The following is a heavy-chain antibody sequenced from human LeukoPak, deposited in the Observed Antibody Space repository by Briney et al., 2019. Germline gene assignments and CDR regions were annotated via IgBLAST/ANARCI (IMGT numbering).Heavy chain of an antibody. CDR3: AKVKGWDYDILTGYYIWDY. Sequence: GGSLRLSCAASGFTFSSYAMSWVRQAPGKGLEWVSAISGSGGSTYYADSVKGRFTISRDNSKNTLYLQMNSLRAEDTAVYYCAKVKGWDYDILTGYYIWDYWGQGTLVTVSS. D-gene: IGHD3-9*01. CDR2: ISGSGGST. CDR1: GFTFSSYA. J-gene: IGHJ4*02. V-gene: IGHV3-23*01.